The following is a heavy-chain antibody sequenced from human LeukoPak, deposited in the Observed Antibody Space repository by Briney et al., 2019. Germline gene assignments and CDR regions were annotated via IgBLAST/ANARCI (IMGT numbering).Heavy chain of an antibody. J-gene: IGHJ4*02. CDR3: AKVGGGGVGAHFDY. CDR1: GFTFSSYA. Sequence: GGSLRLSCAASGFTFSSYAMSWVRQAPGKGLEWVSAISGSGASTFYADSVKGRFTISRDNSKNPLYLQMNSLRAEDTAVYYCAKVGGGGVGAHFDYWGQGTLVTVSS. CDR2: ISGSGAST. D-gene: IGHD1-26*01. V-gene: IGHV3-23*01.